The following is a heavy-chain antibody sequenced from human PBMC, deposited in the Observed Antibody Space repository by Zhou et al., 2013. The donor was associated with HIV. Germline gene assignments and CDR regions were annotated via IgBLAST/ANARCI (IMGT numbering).Heavy chain of an antibody. CDR1: GYTFTGYY. D-gene: IGHD6-25*01. J-gene: IGHJ3*02. V-gene: IGHV1-2*02. CDR3: ARCRSTGSVLDAFDI. Sequence: QVQLVQSGAEVKKPGASVKVSCKASGYTFTGYYMHWVRQAPGQGLEWMGWINPNSGGTNYAQKFQGRVTMTRDTSISTAYMELSRLRSDDTAVYYCARCRSTGSVLDAFDIWGQGTMVTVSS. CDR2: INPNSGGT.